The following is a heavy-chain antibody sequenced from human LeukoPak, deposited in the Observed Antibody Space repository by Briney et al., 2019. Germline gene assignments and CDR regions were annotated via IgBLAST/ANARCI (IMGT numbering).Heavy chain of an antibody. D-gene: IGHD4-23*01. CDR2: INHSGST. V-gene: IGHV4-34*01. CDR3: ARERALRVVSRRYNWFDP. CDR1: GGSFSGYY. Sequence: PSETLSLTCAVYGGSFSGYYWSWIRQPPGKGLEWIGEINHSGSTNYNPSLKSRVTISVDTSKNQFSLKLSSVTAADTAVYYCARERALRVVSRRYNWFDPWGQGTLVTVSS. J-gene: IGHJ5*02.